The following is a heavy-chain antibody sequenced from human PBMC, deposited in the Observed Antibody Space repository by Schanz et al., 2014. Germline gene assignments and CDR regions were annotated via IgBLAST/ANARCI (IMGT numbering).Heavy chain of an antibody. J-gene: IGHJ4*02. D-gene: IGHD3-10*01. V-gene: IGHV3-11*01. CDR3: ARIGGSVFDY. Sequence: QVQLVESGGGLIQPGGSLRLSCAASGFTFSAYYMDWVRQAPGKGLEWVSYIGNGGVTIYYADSVKGRFTISRDNSKNSLYLQMNSLRAEDTAVYYCARIGGSVFDYWAQGTLVTVSS. CDR2: IGNGGVTI. CDR1: GFTFSAYY.